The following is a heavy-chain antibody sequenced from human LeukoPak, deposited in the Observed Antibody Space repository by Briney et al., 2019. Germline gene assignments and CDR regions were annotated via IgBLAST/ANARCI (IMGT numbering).Heavy chain of an antibody. V-gene: IGHV1-46*01. Sequence: ASVKVSCKASGYTFTSYYMHWVRQAPGQGLEWMGIINPSGGSTSYAQKFQGRVTMTRDTSTSTVYMELSSLRSEDTAVYYCARDSSGWYYYYYYYGMDVWGQGTTVTVSS. CDR3: ARDSSGWYYYYYYYGMDV. D-gene: IGHD6-19*01. J-gene: IGHJ6*02. CDR2: INPSGGST. CDR1: GYTFTSYY.